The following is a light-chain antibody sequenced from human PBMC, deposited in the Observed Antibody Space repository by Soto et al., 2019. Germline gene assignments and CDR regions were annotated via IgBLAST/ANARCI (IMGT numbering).Light chain of an antibody. CDR1: QSILHSPNNKDA. J-gene: IGKJ2*01. Sequence: DIVMTQSPDSLAVSLGERATINCKSSQSILHSPNNKDALTWYQQKPGQPPKLLINWASTRESGVPDRFSGAGSGTDFTLTISSLQAEDVAVYYCHQYGPSPPYTFGQGTKLEIK. CDR3: HQYGPSPPYT. CDR2: WAS. V-gene: IGKV4-1*01.